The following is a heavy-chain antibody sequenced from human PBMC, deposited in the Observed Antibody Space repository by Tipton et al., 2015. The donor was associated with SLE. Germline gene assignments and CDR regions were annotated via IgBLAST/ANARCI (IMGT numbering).Heavy chain of an antibody. CDR2: IYTSGST. D-gene: IGHD6-6*01. CDR3: ARDVVAARTWFDP. Sequence: LSLTCTVSGGSISSGSYYWSWIRQPAGKGLEWIGHIYTSGSTNYNPSLKSRVTISVDTSKNQFSLKLSSVTAADTAVFYCARDVVAARTWFDPWGQGTLVTVSS. J-gene: IGHJ5*02. CDR1: GGSISSGSYY. V-gene: IGHV4-61*09.